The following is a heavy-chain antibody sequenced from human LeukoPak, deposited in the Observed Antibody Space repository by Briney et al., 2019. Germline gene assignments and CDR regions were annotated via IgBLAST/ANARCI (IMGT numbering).Heavy chain of an antibody. J-gene: IGHJ4*02. CDR2: IKGEGSAK. CDR1: GFSFSSNW. V-gene: IGHV3-7*01. CDR3: ASSHDSSGND. D-gene: IGHD3-22*01. Sequence: GGSLRLSCAASGFSFSSNWMSWVRQAPGKGLEGVANIKGEGSAKFYVGSVKGRFTISRDNSKNTLYLQMDSLRAEDTAVYYCASSHDSSGNDWGQGTLVTASS.